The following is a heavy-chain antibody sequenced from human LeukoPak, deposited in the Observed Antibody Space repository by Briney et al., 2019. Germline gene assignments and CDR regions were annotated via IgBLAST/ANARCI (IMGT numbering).Heavy chain of an antibody. CDR3: AKDIAVTKGFAGSGFFDY. Sequence: GGSLRLSCAASGFTFDDYAMHWVRQAPGKGLEWVSLISGDGGSTYYADSVKGRFTISRDNSKNSLYPQMNSLRTEDTALYYCAKDIAVTKGFAGSGFFDYWGQGTLVTVSS. CDR1: GFTFDDYA. D-gene: IGHD4-17*01. V-gene: IGHV3-43*02. CDR2: ISGDGGST. J-gene: IGHJ4*02.